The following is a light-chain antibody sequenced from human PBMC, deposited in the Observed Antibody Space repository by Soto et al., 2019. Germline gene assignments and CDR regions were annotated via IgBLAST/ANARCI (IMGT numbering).Light chain of an antibody. CDR2: KAS. Sequence: IHMTQSPSILSASVGDSVTITCRASQTISSWLAWYQQKPGKAPKLLVYKASSLESGVPSRFSGSGSGTEFTLTISSLQPDDFATYYCQQYNSYSPWTFGQGTKVDIK. J-gene: IGKJ1*01. V-gene: IGKV1-5*03. CDR1: QTISSW. CDR3: QQYNSYSPWT.